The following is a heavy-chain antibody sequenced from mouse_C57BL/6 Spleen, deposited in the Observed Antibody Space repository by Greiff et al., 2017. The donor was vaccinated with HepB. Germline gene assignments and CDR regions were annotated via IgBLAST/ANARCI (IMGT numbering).Heavy chain of an antibody. CDR3: RHYYGGEDY. CDR2: IDPENGDT. D-gene: IGHD1-1*02. J-gene: IGHJ4*01. V-gene: IGHV14-4*01. Sequence: EVQRVESGAELVRPGASVKLSCTASGFNIKDDYMHWVKQRPEQGLEWIGWIDPENGDTEYASKFQGKATITADTSSNTAYLQLSSLTSEDTAVYYCRHYYGGEDYWGQRTSVTVSS. CDR1: GFNIKDDY.